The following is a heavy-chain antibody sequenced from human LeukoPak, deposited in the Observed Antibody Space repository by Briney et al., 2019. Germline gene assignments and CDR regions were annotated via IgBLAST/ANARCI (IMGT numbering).Heavy chain of an antibody. CDR2: ISSSSSYI. Sequence: PGGSLRLSCAASGFTFSSYSMNWVRQAPGKGLEWVSSISSSSSYIYYADSVKGRFTISRDNAKNSLYLQMNSLRVEDTAVYYCVRDTGYCSGGSCLPFDPWGQGTLVTVSS. CDR3: VRDTGYCSGGSCLPFDP. V-gene: IGHV3-21*01. CDR1: GFTFSSYS. J-gene: IGHJ5*02. D-gene: IGHD2-15*01.